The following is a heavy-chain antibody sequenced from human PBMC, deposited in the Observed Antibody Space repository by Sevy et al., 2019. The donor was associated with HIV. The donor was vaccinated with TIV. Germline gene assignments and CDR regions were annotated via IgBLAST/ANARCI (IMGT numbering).Heavy chain of an antibody. Sequence: GGSLRLSCAASGFTFRTYSMNWVRQAPGKGLEWVALISYDGSDKYYADSVKGRFTISRDNFKNTLYLQMNSLTTEDTAVYYCARPRANYVDHYFFYAMDVWGQGTTVTVSS. CDR3: ARPRANYVDHYFFYAMDV. V-gene: IGHV3-30-3*01. CDR2: ISYDGSDK. J-gene: IGHJ6*02. D-gene: IGHD4-17*01. CDR1: GFTFRTYS.